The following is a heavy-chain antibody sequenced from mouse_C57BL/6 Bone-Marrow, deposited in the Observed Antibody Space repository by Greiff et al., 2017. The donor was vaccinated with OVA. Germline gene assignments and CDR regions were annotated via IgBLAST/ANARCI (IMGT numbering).Heavy chain of an antibody. V-gene: IGHV1-82*01. D-gene: IGHD2-4*01. CDR1: GYAFSSSW. Sequence: QVQLKQSGPELVKPGASVKISCKASGYAFSSSWMNWVKQRPGKGLEWIGRIYPGDGDTNYNGKFKGKAILTADKSSSTAYMQLSSLTSEDSAVYFCAREDDYDWYFDVWGTGTTVTVSS. J-gene: IGHJ1*03. CDR2: IYPGDGDT. CDR3: AREDDYDWYFDV.